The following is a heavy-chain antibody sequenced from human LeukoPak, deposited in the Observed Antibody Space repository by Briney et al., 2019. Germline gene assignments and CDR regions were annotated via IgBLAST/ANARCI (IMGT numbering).Heavy chain of an antibody. V-gene: IGHV4-34*01. CDR3: ARGRQNDY. CDR1: GGSFSGYY. Sequence: SETLSLTCAVYGGSFSGYYWSWIRQPPGKGLEWIGEINHSGSTNYNPSLKSRVTTSVDTSKNQFSLKLSSVTAADTAVYYCARGRQNDYWGQGTLVTVSS. CDR2: INHSGST. J-gene: IGHJ4*02.